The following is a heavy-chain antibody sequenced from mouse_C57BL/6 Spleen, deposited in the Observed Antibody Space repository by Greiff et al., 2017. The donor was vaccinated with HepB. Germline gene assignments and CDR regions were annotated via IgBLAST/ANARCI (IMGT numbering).Heavy chain of an antibody. D-gene: IGHD4-1*01. V-gene: IGHV1-26*01. CDR3: ARYWDWDY. Sequence: VQLQQSGPELVKPGASVKISCKASGYTFTDYYMNWVKQSHGKSLEWIGDINPNNGGTSYNQKFKGKATLTVDKSSSTAYMELRSLTSEDSAVYYCARYWDWDYWGQGTTLTVSS. CDR1: GYTFTDYY. CDR2: INPNNGGT. J-gene: IGHJ2*01.